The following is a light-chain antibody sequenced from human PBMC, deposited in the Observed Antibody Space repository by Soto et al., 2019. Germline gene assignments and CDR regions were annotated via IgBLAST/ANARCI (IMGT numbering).Light chain of an antibody. J-gene: IGKJ4*01. Sequence: EIVLTQSPATLSLSPGERATLSCRASQSVSSYLAWYQQKPGQAPRLLIYDASNRATGIPARFSGSGSGTDFTLTSSSLEPEDFAVYYCQQRSKWPLTFGGGTKVEIK. V-gene: IGKV3-11*01. CDR1: QSVSSY. CDR3: QQRSKWPLT. CDR2: DAS.